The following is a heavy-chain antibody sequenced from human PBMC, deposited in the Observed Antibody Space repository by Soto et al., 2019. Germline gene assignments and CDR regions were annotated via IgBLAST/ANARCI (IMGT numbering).Heavy chain of an antibody. D-gene: IGHD2-15*01. V-gene: IGHV4-59*08. CDR1: GGSISSYY. Sequence: SETLSLTCTVSGGSISSYYWSWIRQPPGKGLEWIGYIYYSGSTKYHSSLKSRVTILVDTSKNQFSLKLSSVTAADTAVYYCARTGIGWFDPWGQGTLVTVSS. CDR3: ARTGIGWFDP. J-gene: IGHJ5*02. CDR2: IYYSGST.